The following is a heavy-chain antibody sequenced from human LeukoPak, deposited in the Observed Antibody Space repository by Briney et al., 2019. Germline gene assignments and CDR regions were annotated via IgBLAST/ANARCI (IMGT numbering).Heavy chain of an antibody. D-gene: IGHD4-23*01. CDR1: GGSISSYY. CDR2: IYYSGST. Sequence: SETLSLTCTVSGGSISSYYWSWIRQPPGKGLEWIGYIYYSGSTNYNPSLKSRVTISVDTSKNQFSLKLSSVTAADTAVYYCARDYGYGGKPSYSAFDIWGQGTMVTVSS. V-gene: IGHV4-59*01. J-gene: IGHJ3*02. CDR3: ARDYGYGGKPSYSAFDI.